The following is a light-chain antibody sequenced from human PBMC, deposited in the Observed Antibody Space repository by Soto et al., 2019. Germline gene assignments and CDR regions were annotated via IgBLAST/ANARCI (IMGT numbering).Light chain of an antibody. CDR1: QSISSY. CDR3: QQSYSTPRLT. Sequence: DIQMTQSPSSLSASVGDRVTITCRASQSISSYLNWYQQKPGKAPKLLIYAASSLQSVVPSRFSGSGSGTDFTLTISSLQPEDFATYYCQQSYSTPRLTFGGETKVEIK. J-gene: IGKJ4*01. CDR2: AAS. V-gene: IGKV1-39*01.